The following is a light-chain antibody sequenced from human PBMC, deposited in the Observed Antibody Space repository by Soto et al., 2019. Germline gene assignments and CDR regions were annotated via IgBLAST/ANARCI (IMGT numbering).Light chain of an antibody. J-gene: IGLJ2*01. CDR2: DVS. CDR1: SSDVGTYTY. CDR3: SSYTSNNNVV. Sequence: QSALTQPASVSGSPGQSITISCTGTSSDVGTYTYVSWYQQHPGKVPKLIIYDVSARPSGVSYRFSASKSGNTASLTISGLQAEDEADYYCSSYTSNNNVVFGGGTKLTVL. V-gene: IGLV2-14*03.